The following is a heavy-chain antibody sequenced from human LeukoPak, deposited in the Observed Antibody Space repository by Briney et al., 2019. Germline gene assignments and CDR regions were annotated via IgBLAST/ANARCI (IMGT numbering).Heavy chain of an antibody. CDR1: GGSISSYY. D-gene: IGHD6-13*01. V-gene: IGHV4-59*01. J-gene: IGHJ4*02. CDR2: IYYSGST. Sequence: SETLSLTCTVSGGSISSYYWGWIRQPPGKGLEWIGCIYYSGSTNYSPSLKSRVTISVDTSKNQFSLKLTSVTAADTAVYYCASVGSSNWYYFDYWGQGTLVTVSS. CDR3: ASVGSSNWYYFDY.